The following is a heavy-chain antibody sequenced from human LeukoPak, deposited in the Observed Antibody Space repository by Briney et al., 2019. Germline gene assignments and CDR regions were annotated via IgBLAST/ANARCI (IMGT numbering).Heavy chain of an antibody. CDR2: IYYSGST. D-gene: IGHD5-18*01. J-gene: IGHJ4*02. Sequence: PSETLSLTCTVSGGSISSGGYYWSWIRQHPGKGLEWIGYIYYSGSTYYNPTLKSRVTISVDTSKNQFSLKLSSVTAADTAVYYCARDTWTMVTGSHYFDYWGQGTLVTVSS. CDR3: ARDTWTMVTGSHYFDY. V-gene: IGHV4-61*08. CDR1: GGSISSGGYY.